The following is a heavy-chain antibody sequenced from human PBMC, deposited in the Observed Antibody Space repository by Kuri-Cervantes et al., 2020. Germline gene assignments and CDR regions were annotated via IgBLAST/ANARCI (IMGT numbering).Heavy chain of an antibody. J-gene: IGHJ5*02. V-gene: IGHV3-30-3*01. D-gene: IGHD6-19*01. CDR2: ISYDGSNK. Sequence: GESLKISCAASGFTFSSYAMHWVRQAPGKGLEWVAVISYDGSNKYYADSVKGRFTISRDNSKNTLYLQMNSLRAEDTAVYYCARDWVAVAGTGWFDPWGQGTLVTVSS. CDR1: GFTFSSYA. CDR3: ARDWVAVAGTGWFDP.